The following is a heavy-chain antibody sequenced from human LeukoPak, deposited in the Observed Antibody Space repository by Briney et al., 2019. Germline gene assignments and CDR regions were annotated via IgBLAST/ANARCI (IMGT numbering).Heavy chain of an antibody. V-gene: IGHV3-11*06. CDR2: ISSSSSYT. CDR1: GFTFSDYY. J-gene: IGHJ4*02. Sequence: PGGSLRLSCAASGFTFSDYYMSWIRQAPGKGLEWVSYISSSSSYTNYADSVKGRFTISRDNAKNSLYLQMNSLRAEDTAVYYCAGGCSSTSCQTVFFEYRGQGTLVTVSS. CDR3: AGGCSSTSCQTVFFEY. D-gene: IGHD2-2*01.